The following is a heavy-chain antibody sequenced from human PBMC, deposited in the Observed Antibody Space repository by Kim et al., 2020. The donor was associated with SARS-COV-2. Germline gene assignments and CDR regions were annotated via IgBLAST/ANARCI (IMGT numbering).Heavy chain of an antibody. J-gene: IGHJ6*02. D-gene: IGHD6-19*01. CDR1: GYSFTSYW. V-gene: IGHV5-51*01. CDR2: IYPGDSDT. CDR3: AKTGIAVAGSSSVSGGMDV. Sequence: GESLKISCKGSGYSFTSYWIGWVRQMPGKGLEWMGIIYPGDSDTRYSPSFQGQVTISADKSISTAYLQWSSLKASDTAMYYCAKTGIAVAGSSSVSGGMDVWGQGTTVTVSS.